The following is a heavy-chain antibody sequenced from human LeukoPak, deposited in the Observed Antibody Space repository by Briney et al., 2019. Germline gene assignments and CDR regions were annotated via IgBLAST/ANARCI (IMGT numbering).Heavy chain of an antibody. Sequence: SETLSLTCTVSGGSISSYYWSWIRQPPGKGLEWIGYIYYSGSTNYKSSLKSRVTISVDTSKNQFSLKLSSVTAADTAVYYCARERFYKGSSWYGFDYWGQGTLVTVSS. CDR3: ARERFYKGSSWYGFDY. V-gene: IGHV4-59*01. CDR1: GGSISSYY. CDR2: IYYSGST. D-gene: IGHD6-13*01. J-gene: IGHJ4*02.